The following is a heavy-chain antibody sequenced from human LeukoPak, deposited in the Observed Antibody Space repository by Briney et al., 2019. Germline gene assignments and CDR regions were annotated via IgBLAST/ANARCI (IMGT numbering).Heavy chain of an antibody. J-gene: IGHJ5*02. Sequence: PSETLSLTCTVSGGSISSNSYYWGWIRQPPGKGLEWIGSIHYSGSTYYNPSLKSRVTISVDTSKNQFSLKLSSVTAADTAVYYCARHFAPEAWFQAPWGQGTLVTVSS. CDR2: IHYSGST. D-gene: IGHD3-10*01. V-gene: IGHV4-39*01. CDR1: GGSISSNSYY. CDR3: ARHFAPEAWFQAP.